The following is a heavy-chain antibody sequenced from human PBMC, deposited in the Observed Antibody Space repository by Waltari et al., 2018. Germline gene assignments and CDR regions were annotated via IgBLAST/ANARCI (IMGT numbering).Heavy chain of an antibody. V-gene: IGHV1-69*08. J-gene: IGHJ6*02. CDR2: IIPILGIA. D-gene: IGHD2-2*01. CDR3: ARDLSGYCSSTSCSKGYYYYGMDV. CDR1: GGTFSSYT. Sequence: QVQLVQSGAEVKKPGSSVKVSCKASGGTFSSYTISWVRQAPGQGLDWMGRIIPILGIANYAQKFQGRVTITADKSTSTAYMELSSLRSEDTAVYYCARDLSGYCSSTSCSKGYYYYGMDVWGQGTTVTVSS.